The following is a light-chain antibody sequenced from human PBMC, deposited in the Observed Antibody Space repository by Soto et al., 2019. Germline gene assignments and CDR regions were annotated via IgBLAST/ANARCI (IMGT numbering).Light chain of an antibody. CDR3: QQCDSYPYT. J-gene: IGKJ2*01. CDR2: DVS. V-gene: IGKV1-5*01. CDR1: QSISSW. Sequence: DIEMTQSPSTLSASVGDRVSITCRASQSISSWLAWYQQKPGKAPKLLIYDVSSLESGVPSRFSGSGSGTQFTLSISSLQPDDFATYYCQQCDSYPYTFGQGTNLEIK.